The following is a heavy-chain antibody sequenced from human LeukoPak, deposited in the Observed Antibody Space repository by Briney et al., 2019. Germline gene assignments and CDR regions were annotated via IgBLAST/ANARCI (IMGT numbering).Heavy chain of an antibody. CDR1: GFTFSSYW. Sequence: QPGGSLRLSCAASGFTFSSYWMHWVRQAPGKGLVWVSRINSDGNITNYADSVKGRFTISRDNAKNTLFLQMNSLRAEATAVYYCGRSGDFWSGSGVAYWGQGTMVTVSS. CDR3: GRSGDFWSGSGVAY. D-gene: IGHD3-3*01. V-gene: IGHV3-74*01. CDR2: INSDGNIT. J-gene: IGHJ3*01.